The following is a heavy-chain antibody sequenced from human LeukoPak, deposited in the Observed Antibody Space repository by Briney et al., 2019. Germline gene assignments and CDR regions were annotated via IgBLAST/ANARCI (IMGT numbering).Heavy chain of an antibody. J-gene: IGHJ5*02. V-gene: IGHV4-39*07. CDR1: GDSISSSSYY. Sequence: SETLSLTCSVSGDSISSSSYYWGWIRQPPGKGLEWIGSIYYSGTTYYDPSLKSRVTISVDTSKNQLSLKLSSVTAADTAVYYCVRSSGGWGASVGSWGQGTLVSVSS. CDR3: VRSSGGWGASVGS. CDR2: IYYSGTT. D-gene: IGHD6-19*01.